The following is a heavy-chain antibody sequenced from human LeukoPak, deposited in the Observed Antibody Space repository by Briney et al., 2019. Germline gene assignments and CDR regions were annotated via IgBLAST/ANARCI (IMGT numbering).Heavy chain of an antibody. D-gene: IGHD4-17*01. Sequence: GASVKVSCKASGYTFTSYDINWVRQATGQGLEWLGWMNPNSGNTGYAQKFQGRVTMTRNTSISTAYMELSSLRSEDTAVYYCARGYYGDYVYDYWGQGTLVTVSS. CDR1: GYTFTSYD. CDR3: ARGYYGDYVYDY. V-gene: IGHV1-8*01. J-gene: IGHJ4*02. CDR2: MNPNSGNT.